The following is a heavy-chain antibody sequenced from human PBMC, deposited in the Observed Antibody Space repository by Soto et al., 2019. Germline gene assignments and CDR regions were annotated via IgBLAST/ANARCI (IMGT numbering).Heavy chain of an antibody. CDR2: ISGSGGST. CDR1: GFTFSSYA. D-gene: IGHD3-3*01. J-gene: IGHJ5*02. Sequence: GGSLRLSCAASGFTFSSYAMSWVRQAPGKGLEWVSAISGSGGSTYYADSVKGRFTISRDNSKNTLYLQMDSLRAEDTAVYYCAKDAERDFWSGYFNWFDPWGQGTLVTVSA. CDR3: AKDAERDFWSGYFNWFDP. V-gene: IGHV3-23*01.